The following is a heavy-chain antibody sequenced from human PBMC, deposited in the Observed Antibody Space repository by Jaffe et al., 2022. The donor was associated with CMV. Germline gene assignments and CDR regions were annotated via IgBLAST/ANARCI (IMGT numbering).Heavy chain of an antibody. CDR3: ARGPVLLWFGELWFDYYYYMDV. CDR2: INSDGSST. CDR1: GFTFSSYW. Sequence: EVQLVESGGGLVQPGGSLRLSCAASGFTFSSYWMHWVRQAPGKGLVWVSRINSDGSSTSYADSVKGRFTISRDNAKNTLYLQMNSLRAEDTAVYYCARGPVLLWFGELWFDYYYYMDVWGKGTTVTVSS. J-gene: IGHJ6*03. D-gene: IGHD3-10*01. V-gene: IGHV3-74*01.